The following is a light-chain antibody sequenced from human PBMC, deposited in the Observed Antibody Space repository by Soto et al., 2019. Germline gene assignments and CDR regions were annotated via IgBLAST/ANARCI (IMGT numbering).Light chain of an antibody. CDR2: RNN. V-gene: IGLV1-47*01. CDR1: SSNIGSNY. J-gene: IGLJ2*01. Sequence: QSVLTQPPSASGSPGQRVTISCSGSSSNIGSNYVYCYQQLPGTAAKLLIYRNNQRPSGVPDRFSASKSGTSASLAISGLRSEDEADYYCSAWDDSLSGVVFGGGTQLTVL. CDR3: SAWDDSLSGVV.